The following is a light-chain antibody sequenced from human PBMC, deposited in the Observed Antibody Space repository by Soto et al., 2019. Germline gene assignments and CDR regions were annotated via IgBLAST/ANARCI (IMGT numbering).Light chain of an antibody. CDR1: QSVLYSSNNKNY. V-gene: IGKV4-1*01. Sequence: DIVMTQSPDSLGVSLGERATINCESSQSVLYSSNNKNYLAWYQQKPGQPPKLLIYWASSRDSGVPDRFSGSGSGTDFTLTISSLQAEDVAVYYCQQYYSTPKTFGQGTKVEIK. CDR3: QQYYSTPKT. J-gene: IGKJ1*01. CDR2: WAS.